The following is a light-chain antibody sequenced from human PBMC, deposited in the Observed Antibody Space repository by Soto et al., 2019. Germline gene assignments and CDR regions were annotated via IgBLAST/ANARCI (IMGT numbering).Light chain of an antibody. CDR1: ESVSSN. CDR3: QQYHKWRT. J-gene: IGKJ1*01. Sequence: EVEMTQCPATLSVSPGERSTLSCRASESVSSNLAWYQHKPGQAPRLLIYGASTRATDIPARISGSGSGTEYTLTISSLQSEDFAVYFCQQYHKWRTFGQGTKGDIK. CDR2: GAS. V-gene: IGKV3-15*01.